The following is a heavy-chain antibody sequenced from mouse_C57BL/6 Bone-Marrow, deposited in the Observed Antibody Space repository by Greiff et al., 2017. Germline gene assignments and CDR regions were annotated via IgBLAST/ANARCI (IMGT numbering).Heavy chain of an antibody. D-gene: IGHD2-4*01. V-gene: IGHV1-39*01. CDR3: ARGYDDVYAMDY. J-gene: IGHJ4*01. CDR2: INPNYGTT. Sequence: EVQLVESGPELVKPGASVKISCKASGYSFTDYNMNWVKQSNGQGLEWIGVINPNYGTTSYNQKFKGKATLTVDQSSSTAYMQLNSLRSEDSAVYYGARGYDDVYAMDYWGQGHCVTGS. CDR1: GYSFTDYN.